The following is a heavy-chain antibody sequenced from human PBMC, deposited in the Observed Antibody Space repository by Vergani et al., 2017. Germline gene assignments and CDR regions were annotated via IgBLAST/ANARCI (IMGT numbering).Heavy chain of an antibody. CDR3: ARLWFGDLMDV. J-gene: IGHJ6*02. V-gene: IGHV4-39*01. Sequence: QVQLQESGPGLVKPSETLSLTCTVSGGSISSSSYYWGWIRQPPGKGLEWIGSIYYSGSTYYNPSLKSRVTISVDTSKNQFSLKLSSVTAADTAVYYCARLWFGDLMDVWGQGTTVTVSS. D-gene: IGHD3-10*01. CDR2: IYYSGST. CDR1: GGSISSSSYY.